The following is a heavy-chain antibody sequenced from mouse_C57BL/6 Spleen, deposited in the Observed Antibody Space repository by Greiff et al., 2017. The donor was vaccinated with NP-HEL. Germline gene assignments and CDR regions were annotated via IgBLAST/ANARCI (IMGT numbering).Heavy chain of an antibody. D-gene: IGHD4-1*01. CDR1: GYSITSGYY. J-gene: IGHJ2*01. Sequence: EVKLQESGPGLVKPSQSLSLTCSVTGYSITSGYYWNWIRQFPGNKLEWMGYISYDGSNNYNPSLKNRISITRDTSKNQFFLKLNSVTTEDTATYYCASLTGLIDYWGQCTTLTVSS. V-gene: IGHV3-6*01. CDR3: ASLTGLIDY. CDR2: ISYDGSN.